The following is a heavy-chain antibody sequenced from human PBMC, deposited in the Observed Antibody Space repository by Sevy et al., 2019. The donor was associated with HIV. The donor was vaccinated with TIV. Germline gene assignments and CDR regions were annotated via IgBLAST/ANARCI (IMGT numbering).Heavy chain of an antibody. CDR1: GGSIISSTYY. D-gene: IGHD2-21*01. CDR3: GRHPANSNEFEY. V-gene: IGHV4-39*01. CDR2: IHHTGKT. Sequence: SETLSLTCTVSGGSIISSTYYWDWIRQPPGKGLEWIGNIHHTGKTYYIPSLRSRVTMSVDTSKNQFSLNLNSVTAAETAVYYCGRHPANSNEFEYWGRGTLVTVSS. J-gene: IGHJ4*02.